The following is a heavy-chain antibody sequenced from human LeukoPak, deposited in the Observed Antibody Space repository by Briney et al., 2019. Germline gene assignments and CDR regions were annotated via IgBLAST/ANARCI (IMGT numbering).Heavy chain of an antibody. D-gene: IGHD6-19*01. J-gene: IGHJ5*02. CDR3: ARGSHSSAPFDP. Sequence: GYIYYSGSTYYNPSLKSRVTISVDTSKNQFSLKLSSVTAADTAVYYCARGSHSSAPFDPWGQGTLVTVSS. CDR2: IYYSGST. V-gene: IGHV4-31*02.